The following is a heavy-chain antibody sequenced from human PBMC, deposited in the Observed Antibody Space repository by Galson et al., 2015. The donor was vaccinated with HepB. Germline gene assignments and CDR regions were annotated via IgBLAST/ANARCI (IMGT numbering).Heavy chain of an antibody. CDR2: MPYDGRNK. V-gene: IGHV3-30*18. Sequence: SLRLSCAASGSTFSGYAMHWVRQAPGKGLEWVALMPYDGRNKYYADSVRGRFTISRDFSKNTRYLQMNSLRAEDTAVYYCAKFSSPWSGYPYYFDHWGQGTLVTVSS. D-gene: IGHD3-3*01. CDR1: GSTFSGYA. CDR3: AKFSSPWSGYPYYFDH. J-gene: IGHJ4*02.